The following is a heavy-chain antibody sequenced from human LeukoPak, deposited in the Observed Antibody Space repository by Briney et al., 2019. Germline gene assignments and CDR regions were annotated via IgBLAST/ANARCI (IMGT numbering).Heavy chain of an antibody. Sequence: PSETLSLTCAVYGGSFSGYYWSWIRQPPGKGLEWIGEINHSGSTNYNPSLKSRVTISVDTSKNQFSLKLSSVTAADTAVHYCARGGIVVVPAAMGRYNWFDPWGQGTLVTVSS. CDR1: GGSFSGYY. CDR3: ARGGIVVVPAAMGRYNWFDP. D-gene: IGHD2-2*01. V-gene: IGHV4-34*01. J-gene: IGHJ5*02. CDR2: INHSGST.